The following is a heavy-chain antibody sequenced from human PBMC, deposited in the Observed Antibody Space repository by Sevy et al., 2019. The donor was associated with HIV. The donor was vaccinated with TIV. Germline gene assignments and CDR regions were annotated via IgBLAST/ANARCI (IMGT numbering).Heavy chain of an antibody. CDR3: VRESSHDFWSGYWGYLDY. V-gene: IGHV3-33*01. CDR2: ICYDGSNI. D-gene: IGHD3-3*01. J-gene: IGHJ4*02. Sequence: GESLKISCTASGFTFSNHGMHWVRQAPGKGPEWVAIICYDGSNIYYADSAKGRFTISRDNSRNKLYLQMYDLRPEDTAVYYCVRESSHDFWSGYWGYLDYWGQGTLVTVSS. CDR1: GFTFSNHG.